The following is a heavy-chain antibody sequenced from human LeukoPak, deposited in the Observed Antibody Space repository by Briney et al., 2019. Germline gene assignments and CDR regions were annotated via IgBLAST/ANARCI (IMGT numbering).Heavy chain of an antibody. CDR1: GHTFSSFS. Sequence: GGSLRLSCVASGHTFSSFSINWVRQAPGKGLEWVSSISVRSNYIYYADSVRGRFSISRDDARNSLYLQMDSLRGDDTAVYYCARLRRNSDSSGYYYYYDYWGQGTLVTVSS. CDR3: ARLRRNSDSSGYYYYYDY. CDR2: ISVRSNYI. J-gene: IGHJ4*02. V-gene: IGHV3-21*01. D-gene: IGHD3-22*01.